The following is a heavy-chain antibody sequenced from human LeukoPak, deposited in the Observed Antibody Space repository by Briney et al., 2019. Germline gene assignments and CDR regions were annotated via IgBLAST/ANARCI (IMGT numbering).Heavy chain of an antibody. Sequence: SETLSLTCTFSGYSISSDYWAWIRKPPGKGLEWIGSIFHTGSTYHNPSLKSRVTISVDTSKNQFSLKLNSVTAADTAVYYCARDHSSSSEDYWGQGTLVTVSS. CDR1: GYSISSDY. CDR3: ARDHSSSSEDY. V-gene: IGHV4-38-2*02. D-gene: IGHD6-13*01. CDR2: IFHTGST. J-gene: IGHJ4*02.